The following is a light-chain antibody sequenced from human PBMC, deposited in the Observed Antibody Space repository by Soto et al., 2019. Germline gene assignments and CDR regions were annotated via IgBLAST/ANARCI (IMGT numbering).Light chain of an antibody. CDR1: QSISSY. CDR3: QQSYSTPLT. Sequence: DIQMTQSPSSLSASVGDRVTITCRASQSISSYLNWYQQKPGKAPKFLIYAASNLQSGVPSRFSGNRSGTDFTLTISSLQPEDFATYYCQQSYSTPLTFGGGTKVEIK. V-gene: IGKV1-39*01. CDR2: AAS. J-gene: IGKJ4*01.